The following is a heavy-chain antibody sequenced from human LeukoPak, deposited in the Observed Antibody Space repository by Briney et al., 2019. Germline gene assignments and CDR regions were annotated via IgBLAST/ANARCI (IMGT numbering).Heavy chain of an antibody. V-gene: IGHV4-39*07. Sequence: SETLSLTCTVSGGSISSSSYYWGWIRQPPGKGLEWIGSIYYSGSTYYNPSLKSRVTISVDTSKNQFSLKLGSVTAADTAVYYCARFLTMVRGVTDYWGQGTLVTVSS. CDR2: IYYSGST. CDR3: ARFLTMVRGVTDY. D-gene: IGHD3-10*01. J-gene: IGHJ4*02. CDR1: GGSISSSSYY.